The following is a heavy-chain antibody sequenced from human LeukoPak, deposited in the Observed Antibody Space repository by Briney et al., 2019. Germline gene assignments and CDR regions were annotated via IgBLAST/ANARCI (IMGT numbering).Heavy chain of an antibody. CDR2: IRYDGSNK. CDR3: AKEYYDSSGYYFDY. Sequence: SGGSLRLSCAASGFTFSRFTMNWVRQAPGKGLEWVAFIRYDGSNKYYADSVKGRFTISRDNSKNTLYLQMNSLRAEDTAVYYCAKEYYDSSGYYFDYWGQGTLVTVSS. CDR1: GFTFSRFT. J-gene: IGHJ4*02. D-gene: IGHD3-22*01. V-gene: IGHV3-30*02.